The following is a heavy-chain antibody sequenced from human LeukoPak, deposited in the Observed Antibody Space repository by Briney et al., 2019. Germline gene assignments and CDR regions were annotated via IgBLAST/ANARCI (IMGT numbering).Heavy chain of an antibody. Sequence: ASVKVSCKASGYTFTGYYMHWVRQAPGQGLEWMGWINPNSGGTNYAQKFQGRVTMTRDTSISTAYMELSRLRSDDTAVYYCARTMMXMTGTTEDYYYYYYMDVWGKGTTVTVSS. V-gene: IGHV1-2*02. CDR3: ARTMMXMTGTTEDYYYYYYMDV. J-gene: IGHJ6*03. CDR1: GYTFTGYY. CDR2: INPNSGGT. D-gene: IGHD1-7*01.